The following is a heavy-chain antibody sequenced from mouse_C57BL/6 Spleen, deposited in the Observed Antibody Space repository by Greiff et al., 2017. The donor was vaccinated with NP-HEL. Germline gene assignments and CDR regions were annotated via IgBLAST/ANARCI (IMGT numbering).Heavy chain of an antibody. D-gene: IGHD2-3*01. CDR1: GFSLTSYG. V-gene: IGHV2-3*01. Sequence: VKVVESGPGLVAPSQSLSITCTVSGFSLTSYGVSWVRQPPGKGLEWLGVIWGDGSTNYHSALISRLSISKDNSKSQVFLKLNSLQTDDTATYYCAKARESYDGYPFYAMDYWGQGTSVTVSS. CDR2: IWGDGST. J-gene: IGHJ4*01. CDR3: AKARESYDGYPFYAMDY.